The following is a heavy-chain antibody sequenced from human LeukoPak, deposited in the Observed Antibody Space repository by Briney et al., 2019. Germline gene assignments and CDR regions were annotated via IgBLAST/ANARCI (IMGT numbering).Heavy chain of an antibody. D-gene: IGHD6-13*01. CDR1: DGSLSGFF. J-gene: IGHJ3*02. CDR3: ARLGYSSSWPRAFDI. V-gene: IGHV4-4*09. Sequence: PSETLSLTCGVYDGSLSGFFWSWIRQPPGKGLEWIGYIYTSGSTNYNPSLKSRITISVDTSKNQFSLKLSSVTAADTAVYYCARLGYSSSWPRAFDIWGQGTMVTVSS. CDR2: IYTSGST.